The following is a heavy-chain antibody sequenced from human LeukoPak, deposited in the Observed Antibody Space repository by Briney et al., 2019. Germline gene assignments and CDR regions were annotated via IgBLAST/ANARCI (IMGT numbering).Heavy chain of an antibody. CDR1: GYSISSGYY. CDR3: ARATVITVDY. J-gene: IGHJ4*02. Sequence: TSETLSLTCTVSGYSISSGYYWGRIRQPPGKGLEWIGSIYHSGSTYYNPSLKSRVTISVDTSKNQFSLKLSSVTAADTAVYYCARATVITVDYWGQGTLVTVSS. D-gene: IGHD4-17*01. V-gene: IGHV4-38-2*02. CDR2: IYHSGST.